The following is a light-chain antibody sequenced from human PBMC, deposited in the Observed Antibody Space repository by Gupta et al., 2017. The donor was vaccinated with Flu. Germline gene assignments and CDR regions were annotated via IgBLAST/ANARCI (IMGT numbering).Light chain of an antibody. CDR1: KLKDQY. Sequence: SPGQTASITCSGEKLKDQYASWYQQKPGQSPLLVIYQDTKRPSGIPERFSGSNSGNTVTLTISGTQAVDEADYYCQAWDNGAAIFGGGTQLTVL. CDR3: QAWDNGAAI. J-gene: IGLJ2*01. CDR2: QDT. V-gene: IGLV3-1*01.